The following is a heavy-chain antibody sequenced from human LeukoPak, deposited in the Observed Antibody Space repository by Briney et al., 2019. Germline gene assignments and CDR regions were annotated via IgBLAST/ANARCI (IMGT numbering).Heavy chain of an antibody. Sequence: SEKVSCKASGGTFSSYAISWVRQAPGQGLEWMGGIIPIFGTANYAQKFQGRVTITTDESTSTAYMELSSLRSEDTAVYYCARDYRVAGVQFDYWGQGTLVTVSS. J-gene: IGHJ4*02. V-gene: IGHV1-69*05. CDR3: ARDYRVAGVQFDY. CDR1: GGTFSSYA. D-gene: IGHD6-19*01. CDR2: IIPIFGTA.